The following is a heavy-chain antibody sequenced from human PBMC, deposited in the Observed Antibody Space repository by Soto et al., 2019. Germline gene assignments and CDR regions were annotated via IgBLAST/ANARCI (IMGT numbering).Heavy chain of an antibody. D-gene: IGHD2-15*01. V-gene: IGHV3-23*01. CDR3: AKGNVMVEAATPTRAFDY. Sequence: EVQLLESGGGLVQPGGSLRLSCAASGFTFRSYAMSWVRQAPGKGLEWVSIIGAGGDTSYADSVKGRFTISRDNSKNTLYLQMNGLRAEDTAVYYCAKGNVMVEAATPTRAFDYWGQGTLVTVSS. CDR2: IGAGGDT. CDR1: GFTFRSYA. J-gene: IGHJ4*02.